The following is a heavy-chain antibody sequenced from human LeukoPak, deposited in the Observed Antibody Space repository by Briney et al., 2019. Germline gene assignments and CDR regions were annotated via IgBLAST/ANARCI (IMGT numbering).Heavy chain of an antibody. J-gene: IGHJ3*01. CDR3: ARDLGHTPAADTDAFDV. Sequence: GGSLRLSCAASGFTFSSHWIHWVRQVPGKGLVWVSRISDDGSSTNSADSVKGRFTISRDNAKNTVYLEMSRLSAEDTAVYYCARDLGHTPAADTDAFDVWGLGTMVIVSS. V-gene: IGHV3-74*01. CDR1: GFTFSSHW. D-gene: IGHD2-2*02. CDR2: ISDDGSST.